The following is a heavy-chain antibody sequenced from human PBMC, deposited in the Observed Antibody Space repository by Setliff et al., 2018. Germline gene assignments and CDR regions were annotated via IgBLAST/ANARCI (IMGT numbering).Heavy chain of an antibody. CDR3: AKTVTTVTTFAEYFQH. V-gene: IGHV3-74*03. Sequence: PGGSLRLSCAASGFTFSSYWMHWVRQDPGKGLVWVSRVNDDGSSAMYADSVKGRFTMSRDNAKNTLYLQMNSLRAEDTAVYYCAKTVTTVTTFAEYFQHWGQGTLVTVSS. CDR2: VNDDGSSA. D-gene: IGHD4-17*01. J-gene: IGHJ1*01. CDR1: GFTFSSYW.